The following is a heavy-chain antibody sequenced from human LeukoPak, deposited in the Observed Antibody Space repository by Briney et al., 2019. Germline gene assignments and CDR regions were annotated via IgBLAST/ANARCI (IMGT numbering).Heavy chain of an antibody. D-gene: IGHD5-12*01. Sequence: GGSLRLSCAASGFTFSSYAMSWDRQAPGKGLEWVSAISGSGGSTYYADSVKGRFTISRDTSKNSLYLQMNSLRPEDTAVYYCAAKGNGYTGIYVFAHWGQGTLVTVSS. J-gene: IGHJ4*02. CDR3: AAKGNGYTGIYVFAH. V-gene: IGHV3-23*01. CDR1: GFTFSSYA. CDR2: ISGSGGST.